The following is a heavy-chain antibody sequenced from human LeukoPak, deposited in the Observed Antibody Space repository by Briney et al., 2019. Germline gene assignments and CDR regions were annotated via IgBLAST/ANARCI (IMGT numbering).Heavy chain of an antibody. CDR2: MSAYNGNK. V-gene: IGHV1-18*01. Sequence: ASVKVSCKASGYTFTSYGISWVRQAPGQGLEWMGWMSAYNGNKNYAQKLQGRVTMTTDTSTSTAYMELRSLRSDDTAVYYCARDRPEITMIVVVITSMDYWGQGTLVTVSS. D-gene: IGHD3-22*01. J-gene: IGHJ4*02. CDR3: ARDRPEITMIVVVITSMDY. CDR1: GYTFTSYG.